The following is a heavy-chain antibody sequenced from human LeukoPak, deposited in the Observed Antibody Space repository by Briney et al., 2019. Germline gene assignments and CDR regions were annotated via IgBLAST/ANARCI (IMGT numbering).Heavy chain of an antibody. D-gene: IGHD6-13*01. J-gene: IGHJ6*03. Sequence: GGSLRLSCAASGFTFSTYNMNWVRQAPGKGLEWVSSISSSSSYIYYADSVKGRFTISRDNAKNSLYLQMNSLRAEDTAVYYCATKRSGLIAAAGTSYYYYYMDVWGKGTTVTISS. V-gene: IGHV3-21*01. CDR1: GFTFSTYN. CDR2: ISSSSSYI. CDR3: ATKRSGLIAAAGTSYYYYYMDV.